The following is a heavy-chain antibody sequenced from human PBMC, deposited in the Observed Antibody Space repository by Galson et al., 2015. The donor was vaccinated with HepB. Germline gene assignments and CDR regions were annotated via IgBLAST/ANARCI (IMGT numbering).Heavy chain of an antibody. J-gene: IGHJ4*02. D-gene: IGHD3-10*01. CDR2: IRSNPEGGTT. V-gene: IGHV3-15*01. CDR3: TTLWYSYGNTDY. Sequence: SLRLSCAVSGLPFNNAWMAWVRQAPGKGPEWVGHIRSNPEGGTTDYAAIVEGRFTISRDDSRNTVYLQMNSLKAGDTGLYYCTTLWYSYGNTDYWGQGAQVTVSS. CDR1: GLPFNNAW.